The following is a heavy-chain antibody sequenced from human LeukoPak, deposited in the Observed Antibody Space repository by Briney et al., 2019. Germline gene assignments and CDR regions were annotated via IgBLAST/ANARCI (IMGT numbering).Heavy chain of an antibody. J-gene: IGHJ4*02. D-gene: IGHD2-21*01. CDR2: INPNSGGA. CDR3: ARGSPGGEFDY. CDR1: GYTFTGYY. V-gene: IGHV1-2*06. Sequence: GASVKVSCKAFGYTFTGYYMHWVRQAPGQGLEWMGRINPNSGGANYAQKFQGRVTMTRDTSISTAYMELSRLRSDDTAVYYCARGSPGGEFDYWGQGTLVTVSS.